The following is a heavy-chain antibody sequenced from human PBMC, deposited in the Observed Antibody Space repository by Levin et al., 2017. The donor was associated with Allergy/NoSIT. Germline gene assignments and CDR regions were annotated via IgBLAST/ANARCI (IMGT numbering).Heavy chain of an antibody. CDR2: ISAYNGNT. CDR3: ARVALLVGYCSGGSCYYFDY. Sequence: ASVKVSCKASGYTFTSYGISRVRQAPGQGLEWMGWISAYNGNTNYAQKLQGRVTMTTDTSTSTAYMELRSLRSDDTAVYYCARVALLVGYCSGGSCYYFDYWGQGTLVTVSS. J-gene: IGHJ4*02. CDR1: GYTFTSYG. V-gene: IGHV1-18*01. D-gene: IGHD2-15*01.